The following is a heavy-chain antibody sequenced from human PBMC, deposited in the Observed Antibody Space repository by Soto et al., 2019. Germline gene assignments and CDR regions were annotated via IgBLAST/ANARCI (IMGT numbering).Heavy chain of an antibody. Sequence: ASVKVSCKASGYTFTSYDINWVRQATGQGLEWMGWMNPNSGNTGYAQKFQGRVTMTRNTSISTAYMELSSLRSEDTAVYYCARAAGKVGWFDPWGQGTLVTVSS. CDR3: ARAAGKVGWFDP. D-gene: IGHD6-13*01. CDR2: MNPNSGNT. J-gene: IGHJ5*02. V-gene: IGHV1-8*01. CDR1: GYTFTSYD.